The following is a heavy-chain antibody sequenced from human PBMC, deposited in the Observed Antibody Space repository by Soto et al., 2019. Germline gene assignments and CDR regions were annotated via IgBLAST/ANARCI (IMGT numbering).Heavy chain of an antibody. CDR2: IWYDGRNK. CDR3: ARGWIRRYDEGLN. J-gene: IGHJ4*02. V-gene: IGHV3-33*03. CDR1: GFTFSSYG. Sequence: QVQLVESGGGVVQPGRSLRLSCAASGFTFSSYGMHWVRQAPGKGLEWVAVIWYDGRNKYHADSVKGRFTISRDNSKNTLYLQMNSLRAEDTAMYYCARGWIRRYDEGLNWGQGTLVTVSS. D-gene: IGHD5-18*01.